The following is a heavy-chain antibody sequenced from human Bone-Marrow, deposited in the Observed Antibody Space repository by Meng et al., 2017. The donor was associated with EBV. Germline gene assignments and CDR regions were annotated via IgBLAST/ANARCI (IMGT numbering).Heavy chain of an antibody. Sequence: QVQLWEEGTEMEKSVVFSKEACESSGYTFTSHGIRWVRQDTVQGIGWMGWISAYKGNTNYAQKLQGRVTMTTDTSTSTAYMELRSLRSDDTAVYYCARGGGWELTFDYWGQGTLVTVSS. D-gene: IGHD1-26*01. V-gene: IGHV1-18*01. CDR3: ARGGGWELTFDY. CDR1: GYTFTSHG. CDR2: ISAYKGNT. J-gene: IGHJ4*02.